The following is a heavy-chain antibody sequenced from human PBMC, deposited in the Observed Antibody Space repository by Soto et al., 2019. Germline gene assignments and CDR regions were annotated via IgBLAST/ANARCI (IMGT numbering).Heavy chain of an antibody. V-gene: IGHV4-31*03. J-gene: IGHJ4*02. CDR3: ARMYSSTTCSSVDY. CDR1: GYSITAGGYY. D-gene: IGHD2-2*01. Sequence: PSETLSLTCFVSGYSITAGGYYWSWIRHHPGKGLEWIGSFYSSGSIIYNPSLRSRVSISGDTSSNQFSMSLTSVTAADTARYYCARMYSSTTCSSVDYWGQGTLVTVSS. CDR2: FYSSGSI.